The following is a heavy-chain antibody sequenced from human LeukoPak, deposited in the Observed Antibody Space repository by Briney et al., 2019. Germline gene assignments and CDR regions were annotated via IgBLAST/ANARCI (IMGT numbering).Heavy chain of an antibody. CDR2: ISYDGSNK. D-gene: IGHD5-24*01. Sequence: GGSLRLSCAASGFTFSSYAMHWVRQAPGKGLEWVAVISYDGSNKYYADSVKGRFTISRDNSKNTLYLQMNGLGAEDTAVYYCARGRRLINWFDPWGQGTLVTVSS. CDR1: GFTFSSYA. J-gene: IGHJ5*02. V-gene: IGHV3-30-3*01. CDR3: ARGRRLINWFDP.